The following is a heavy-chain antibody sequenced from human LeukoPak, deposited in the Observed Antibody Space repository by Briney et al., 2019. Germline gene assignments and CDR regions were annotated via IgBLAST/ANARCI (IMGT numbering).Heavy chain of an antibody. CDR2: IGGDSGGI. V-gene: IGHV3-23*01. CDR3: AKYAPPTTTMTRFFDY. CDR1: GFSFSDYA. Sequence: GGSLRLSCAASGFSFSDYAMTWVRQAPGKGMEWVSVIGGDSGGIQYADSVKGRFSISRDNSKNTLYLQMNSLRVEDTAVYYCAKYAPPTTTMTRFFDYWGQGALVTVSS. D-gene: IGHD4-11*01. J-gene: IGHJ4*02.